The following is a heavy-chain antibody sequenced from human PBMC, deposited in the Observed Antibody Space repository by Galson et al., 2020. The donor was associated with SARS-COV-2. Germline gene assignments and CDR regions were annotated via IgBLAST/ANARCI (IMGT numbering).Heavy chain of an antibody. J-gene: IGHJ5*02. D-gene: IGHD2-15*01. Sequence: HGESLKISCKGSGYSFTSYWISWVRQMPGKGLEWMGRIDPSDSYTNYSPSFQGHVTISADKSISTAYLQWSSLKASDTAMYYCARQFSGYCSGGSCLNWFDPWGQGTLVTVSS. CDR2: IDPSDSYT. V-gene: IGHV5-10-1*01. CDR3: ARQFSGYCSGGSCLNWFDP. CDR1: GYSFTSYW.